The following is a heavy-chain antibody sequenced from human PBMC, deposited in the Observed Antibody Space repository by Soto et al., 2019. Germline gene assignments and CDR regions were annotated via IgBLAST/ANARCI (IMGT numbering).Heavy chain of an antibody. CDR2: ISYDGSNK. CDR1: GFTFSSYG. CDR3: AKEDWFDP. J-gene: IGHJ5*02. Sequence: QVQLVESGGGVVQPGRSLRLSCAASGFTFSSYGVHWVRQAPGKGLEWVAVISYDGSNKYYADSVKGRFTISRDNSKNTLYLQMNSLRAEDTAVYYCAKEDWFDPWGQGTLVTVSS. V-gene: IGHV3-30*18.